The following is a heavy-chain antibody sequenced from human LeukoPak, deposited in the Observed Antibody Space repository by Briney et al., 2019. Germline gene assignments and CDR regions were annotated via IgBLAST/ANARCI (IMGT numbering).Heavy chain of an antibody. V-gene: IGHV3-23*01. Sequence: GSLRLSCAASGFTFSRYAMNWVRQAPGKGLEWVSAISGTGGSTYYADSVKGRFTISRDNSKNTLYLQMNSLRAEDTAVYYCAKETDVGITIFGVVDYWGQGTLVTVSS. CDR1: GFTFSRYA. CDR2: ISGTGGST. J-gene: IGHJ4*02. CDR3: AKETDVGITIFGVVDY. D-gene: IGHD3-3*01.